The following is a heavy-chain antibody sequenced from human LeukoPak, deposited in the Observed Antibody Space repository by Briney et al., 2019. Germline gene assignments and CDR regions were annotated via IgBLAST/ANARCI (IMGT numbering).Heavy chain of an antibody. D-gene: IGHD1-14*01. J-gene: IGHJ4*02. CDR3: ASPHRGYKNRLNY. CDR2: INSDGSST. V-gene: IGHV3-74*01. Sequence: GGSLRLSCAASGFTFSSSWIHWVRQPPGKGLVWVSRINSDGSSTSYAASVKGRFTISRDNAKSTLYLQMNSLAAEDTAVYYCASPHRGYKNRLNYWGPGTLVTVSS. CDR1: GFTFSSSW.